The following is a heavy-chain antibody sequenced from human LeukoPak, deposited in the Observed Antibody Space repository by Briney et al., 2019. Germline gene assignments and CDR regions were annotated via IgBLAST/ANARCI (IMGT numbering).Heavy chain of an antibody. D-gene: IGHD3-10*01. Sequence: GGSLRLSCAASGFTFSSYAMHWVRQAPGKGLEWVAVISYDGSNKYYADSVKGRFTISRDNSKNTLYLQMNSLRAEDTAVYYCAREGYYGSGSYYNEDYFDYWGQGTLVTVSS. CDR3: AREGYYGSGSYYNEDYFDY. J-gene: IGHJ4*02. CDR2: ISYDGSNK. V-gene: IGHV3-30-3*01. CDR1: GFTFSSYA.